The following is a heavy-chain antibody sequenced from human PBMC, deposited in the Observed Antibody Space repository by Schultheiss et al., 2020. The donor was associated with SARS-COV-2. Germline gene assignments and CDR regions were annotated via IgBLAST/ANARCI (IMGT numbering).Heavy chain of an antibody. D-gene: IGHD3-22*01. CDR1: GGSISSSSYY. Sequence: ETLSLTCTVSGGSISSSSYYWGWIRQPPGKGLEWVSAISGSGGSTYYADSVKGRFTISRDNSKNTLYLQMNSLRAEDTAVYYCARDTLEGYYDSSGYTERAFDIWGQGTMVTVSS. CDR3: ARDTLEGYYDSSGYTERAFDI. CDR2: ISGSGGST. V-gene: IGHV3-23*01. J-gene: IGHJ3*02.